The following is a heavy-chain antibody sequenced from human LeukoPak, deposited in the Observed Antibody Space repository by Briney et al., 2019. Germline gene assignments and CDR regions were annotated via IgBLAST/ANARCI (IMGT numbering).Heavy chain of an antibody. Sequence: GGSLRLSCAASGFTFSSYAVSWVRQAPGKGLEWVSAISGSGGSTYYADSVKGRFTISRDNSKNTLYLQMNSLRAEDTAVYYCAKESAHSSSWHPFDYWGQGTLVTVSS. CDR2: ISGSGGST. CDR3: AKESAHSSSWHPFDY. CDR1: GFTFSSYA. V-gene: IGHV3-23*01. J-gene: IGHJ4*02. D-gene: IGHD6-13*01.